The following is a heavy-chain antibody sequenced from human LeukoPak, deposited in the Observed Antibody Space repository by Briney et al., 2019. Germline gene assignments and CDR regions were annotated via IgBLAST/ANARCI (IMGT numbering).Heavy chain of an antibody. Sequence: GGSLRLSCAASGFTVGSNYMSWVRQAPGKGLEWVSVIYSGGSTYSAGSVKGRFTISRDNSKNTLYLQMNSLRAEDTAVYYCARGGSHPGHLDYWGQGTLVTVSS. CDR3: ARGGSHPGHLDY. J-gene: IGHJ4*02. CDR2: IYSGGST. V-gene: IGHV3-66*01. D-gene: IGHD2-15*01. CDR1: GFTVGSNY.